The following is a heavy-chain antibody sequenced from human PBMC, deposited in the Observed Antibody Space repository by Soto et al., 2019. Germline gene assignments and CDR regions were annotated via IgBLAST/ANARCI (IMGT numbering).Heavy chain of an antibody. CDR2: ISSSSSYI. CDR3: ARDSLTGYRSGGSCYSYYCYYYGMDV. D-gene: IGHD2-15*01. CDR1: GFTFSSYS. Sequence: GGSLRLSCAASGFTFSSYSMNWVRQAPGKGLEWVSSISSSSSYIYYADSVKGRFTISRDNAKNSLYLQMNSLRAEDTAVYYCARDSLTGYRSGGSCYSYYCYYYGMDVWGQGTTVTVSS. J-gene: IGHJ6*02. V-gene: IGHV3-21*01.